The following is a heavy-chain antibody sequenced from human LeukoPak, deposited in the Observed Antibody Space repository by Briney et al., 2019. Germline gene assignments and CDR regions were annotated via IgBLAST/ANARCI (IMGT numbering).Heavy chain of an antibody. J-gene: IGHJ4*02. CDR3: ARAEVDYYDSSGYYPY. Sequence: SETLSPTCTVSGYSISSGYYWGWIRQPPGKGLEWIGEINHSGSTNYNPSLKSRVTISVDTSKNQFSLKLSSVTAADTAVYYCARAEVDYYDSSGYYPYWGQGTLVTVSS. V-gene: IGHV4-38-2*02. D-gene: IGHD3-22*01. CDR2: INHSGST. CDR1: GYSISSGYY.